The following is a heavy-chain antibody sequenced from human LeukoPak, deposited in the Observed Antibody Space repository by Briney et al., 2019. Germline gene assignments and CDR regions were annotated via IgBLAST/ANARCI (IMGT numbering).Heavy chain of an antibody. J-gene: IGHJ4*02. V-gene: IGHV3-21*01. D-gene: IGHD3-9*01. Sequence: PGGSLRLSCAASGFTFSSYSMNWVRQAPGKGLEWVSSISSSSSYIYYADSVKGRFTISRDNAKNSLYLQMNSLRAEDTAVYYCASTDDILTGYLRGPPVDYWGQGTLVTVSS. CDR2: ISSSSSYI. CDR3: ASTDDILTGYLRGPPVDY. CDR1: GFTFSSYS.